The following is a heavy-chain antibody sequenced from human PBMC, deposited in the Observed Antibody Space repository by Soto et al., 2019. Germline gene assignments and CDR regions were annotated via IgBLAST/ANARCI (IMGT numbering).Heavy chain of an antibody. D-gene: IGHD3-3*01. CDR2: ISGSGGST. CDR1: GFTFSSYA. J-gene: IGHJ4*02. V-gene: IGHV3-23*01. CDR3: AKDRFRRFLEWQTQYPLDY. Sequence: GGSLRLSCAASGFTFSSYAMSWVRQAPGKGLEWVSAISGSGGSTYYADSVKGRFTISRDNSKNTLYLQMNSLRAEDTAVYYCAKDRFRRFLEWQTQYPLDYWGQGTLVTVSS.